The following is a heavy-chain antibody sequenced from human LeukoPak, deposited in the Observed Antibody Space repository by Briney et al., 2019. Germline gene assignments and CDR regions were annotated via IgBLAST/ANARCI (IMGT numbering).Heavy chain of an antibody. D-gene: IGHD6-13*01. CDR1: GGPISSYY. CDR3: ARANPLIAALYYFDY. J-gene: IGHJ4*02. V-gene: IGHV4-38-2*02. CDR2: IYHSGST. Sequence: PSETLSLTCTVSGGPISSYYWGWIRQPPGKGLEWIGSIYHSGSTYYNPSLKSRVTISVDTSKNQFSLKLSSVTAADTAVYYCARANPLIAALYYFDYWGQGTLVTVSS.